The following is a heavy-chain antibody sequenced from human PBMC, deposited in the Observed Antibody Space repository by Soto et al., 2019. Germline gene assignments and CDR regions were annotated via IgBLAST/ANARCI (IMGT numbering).Heavy chain of an antibody. CDR3: VRDLNYKFFFDL. D-gene: IGHD3-10*01. J-gene: IGHJ4*02. CDR2: IHKTGTIT. Sequence: EGQVVESGGDLVQPGDSLTISCVASGFTFSTYAMSWVRQAPGKGLEWVSGIHKTGTITFYADSVKGRFTISRDNSKNTPYLHMRSLRDGDTAVYYCVRDLNYKFFFDLWGQGTLVTVSS. CDR1: GFTFSTYA. V-gene: IGHV3-23*05.